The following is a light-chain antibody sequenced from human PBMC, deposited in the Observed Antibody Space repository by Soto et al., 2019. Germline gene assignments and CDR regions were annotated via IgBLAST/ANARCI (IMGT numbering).Light chain of an antibody. J-gene: IGLJ1*01. CDR2: ANS. Sequence: QLVLTQPPSVSGAPGQRVTISCTGSSSNIGGGYDVHWYQQLPGTAPKLLIYANSNRPSGVPDRFSGSKSGTSASLAITGLQAEDEADYYCQSYDSSYVFGTGTQLTVL. CDR3: QSYDSSYV. V-gene: IGLV1-40*01. CDR1: SSNIGGGYD.